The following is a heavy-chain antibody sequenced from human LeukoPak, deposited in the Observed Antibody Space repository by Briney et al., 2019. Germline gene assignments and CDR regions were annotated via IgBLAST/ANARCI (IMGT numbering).Heavy chain of an antibody. CDR2: LGWDGGSI. CDR3: ARDDAFDL. CDR1: GFTFHDHA. J-gene: IGHJ3*01. Sequence: PGRSLRLSCEASGFTFHDHAMLWLRQAPGKGLEWVSCLGWDGGSIGYADSVKGRFTISRDNAKKSLYLQMNSLGVEDTALYYCARDDAFDLWGQGTMVTVSS. V-gene: IGHV3-9*01.